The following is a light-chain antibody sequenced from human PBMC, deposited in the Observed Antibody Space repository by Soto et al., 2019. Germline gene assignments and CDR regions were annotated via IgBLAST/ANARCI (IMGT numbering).Light chain of an antibody. V-gene: IGKV1-39*01. J-gene: IGKJ4*01. CDR2: GTS. CDR1: QNISSY. Sequence: DIQMTQSPSSLSASVGDRVTITCRASQNISSYLNWYQQKPGKAPKLLIYGTSSLQSGVPSRFSGSGSGTDFTLTISSLQPEDFATYYCQQGTSFPLTFGGGTKVDIK. CDR3: QQGTSFPLT.